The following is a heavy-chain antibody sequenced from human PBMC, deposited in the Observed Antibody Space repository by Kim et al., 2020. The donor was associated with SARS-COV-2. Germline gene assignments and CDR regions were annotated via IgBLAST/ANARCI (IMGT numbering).Heavy chain of an antibody. CDR1: GGTFSSYA. CDR3: ARVWVYYDSSGYYGAFDY. V-gene: IGHV1-69*13. J-gene: IGHJ4*02. CDR2: IIPIFGTA. D-gene: IGHD3-22*01. Sequence: SVKVSCKASGGTFSSYAISWVRQAPGQGLEWMGGIIPIFGTANYAQKFQGRVTITADESTSTAYMELSSLRSEDTAVYYCARVWVYYDSSGYYGAFDYWGQGTLVTVSS.